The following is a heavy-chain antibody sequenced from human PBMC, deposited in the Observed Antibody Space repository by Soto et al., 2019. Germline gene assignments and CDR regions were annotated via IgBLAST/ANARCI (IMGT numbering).Heavy chain of an antibody. CDR2: IYYSGST. V-gene: IGHV4-30-4*01. Sequence: QVQLQESGPGLVKPSQTLSLTRTVSGGSISSGDYYWSWIRQPPGKGLEWIGYIYYSGSTYYNPSLKSRVTISVDTSKNQFSLKLSSVTAADTAVYYCARDLNCSGGSCYWFDPWGQGTLVTVSS. J-gene: IGHJ5*02. CDR3: ARDLNCSGGSCYWFDP. CDR1: GGSISSGDYY. D-gene: IGHD2-15*01.